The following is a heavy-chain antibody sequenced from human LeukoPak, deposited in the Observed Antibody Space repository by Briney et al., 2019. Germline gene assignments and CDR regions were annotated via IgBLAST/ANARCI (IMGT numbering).Heavy chain of an antibody. CDR3: ASGPYPAAGTDHQFDY. CDR1: GASISSYY. V-gene: IGHV4-59*01. CDR2: IFYSGST. D-gene: IGHD6-13*01. J-gene: IGHJ4*02. Sequence: SETLSLTCTVSGASISSYYWSWIRQPPGKGLEWIGFIFYSGSTLYNPTLQSRVTISVDTSKNQFSLKLTSVTAADTAVYYCASGPYPAAGTDHQFDYWGQGTLVTVSS.